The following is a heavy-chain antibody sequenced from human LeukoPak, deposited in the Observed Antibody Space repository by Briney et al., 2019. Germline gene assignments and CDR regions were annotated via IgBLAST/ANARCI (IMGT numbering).Heavy chain of an antibody. CDR3: ARGCYDSSGYYLLDY. CDR2: INPNSGGT. D-gene: IGHD3-22*01. V-gene: IGHV1-2*02. Sequence: AASVKVSCKASGYTFTGYYMHWVRQAPGQGLEWMGWINPNSGGTNYAQKFQGRVTMTRDTSISTAYMELSRLRSDDTAVYYCARGCYDSSGYYLLDYWGQGTLVTVSS. CDR1: GYTFTGYY. J-gene: IGHJ4*02.